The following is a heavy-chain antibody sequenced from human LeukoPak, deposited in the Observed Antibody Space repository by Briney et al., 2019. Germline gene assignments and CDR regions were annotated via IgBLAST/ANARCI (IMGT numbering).Heavy chain of an antibody. D-gene: IGHD6-13*01. Sequence: ASVKVSCKASGYTFTSYYMHWVRQAPGQGLEWMGWINPNSGGTNYAQKFQGRVTMTRDTSISTAYMELSRLRSDDTAVYYCARDYTAAPTPDYWGQGTLVTVSS. CDR1: GYTFTSYY. J-gene: IGHJ4*02. V-gene: IGHV1-2*02. CDR2: INPNSGGT. CDR3: ARDYTAAPTPDY.